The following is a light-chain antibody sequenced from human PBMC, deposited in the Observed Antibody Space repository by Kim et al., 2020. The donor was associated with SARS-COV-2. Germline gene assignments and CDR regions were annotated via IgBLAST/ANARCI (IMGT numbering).Light chain of an antibody. Sequence: DIQLTQSPSFLSASVGDRVTITCRASQGISSYLAWYQQKPGKAPKLLIYAASTLQSGVPSRFSGSGSGTEFTLTISSLQPEDFATYYCQQLNSYPRWTFGQGTKVDIK. CDR2: AAS. CDR1: QGISSY. CDR3: QQLNSYPRWT. J-gene: IGKJ1*01. V-gene: IGKV1-9*01.